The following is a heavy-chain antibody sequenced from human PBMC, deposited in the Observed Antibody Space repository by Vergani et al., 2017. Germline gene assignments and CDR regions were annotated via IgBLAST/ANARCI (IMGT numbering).Heavy chain of an antibody. Sequence: QVQLVQSGAEVKKPGASVKVSCKASGYTFTGYYMHWVRQAPGQGLEWMGWISAYNGNTNYAQKLQGRVTMTTDTSTSTAYMELRSLRSDDTAVYYCAXYSLIPEPLYYYYGMDVWGQGTTVTVSS. CDR2: ISAYNGNT. J-gene: IGHJ6*02. CDR1: GYTFTGYY. CDR3: AXYSLIPEPLYYYYGMDV. D-gene: IGHD2-21*01. V-gene: IGHV1-18*04.